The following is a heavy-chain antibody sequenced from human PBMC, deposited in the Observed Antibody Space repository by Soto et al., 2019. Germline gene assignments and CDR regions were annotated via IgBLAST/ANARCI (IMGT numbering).Heavy chain of an antibody. CDR2: VFYTGFT. V-gene: IGHV4-39*01. Sequence: SETLSLTCAVSGGSISGSYYYRGWLRQSPGRGPEWIGSVFYTGFTSYNPSLESRVSVSVDTSKNQFSLKVSAVTAADTAVYYCASSQKGYNWNYFDHWGQGALVTVSS. D-gene: IGHD1-20*01. J-gene: IGHJ4*02. CDR3: ASSQKGYNWNYFDH. CDR1: GGSISGSYYY.